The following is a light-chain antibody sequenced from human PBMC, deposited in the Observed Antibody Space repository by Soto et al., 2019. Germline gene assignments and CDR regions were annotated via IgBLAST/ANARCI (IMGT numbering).Light chain of an antibody. V-gene: IGLV2-14*03. CDR1: SSDVGGYNY. CDR3: SSYTTSNTRQIV. J-gene: IGLJ1*01. CDR2: DVS. Sequence: QSALTQPASVSGSPGQSITISCTGTSSDVGGYNYVSWYQHHPGKAPKLMIFDVSNRPSGASNRFSGSKSGNTASLTISCLQPEDEADYYCSSYTTSNTRQIVFGTGTKVTVL.